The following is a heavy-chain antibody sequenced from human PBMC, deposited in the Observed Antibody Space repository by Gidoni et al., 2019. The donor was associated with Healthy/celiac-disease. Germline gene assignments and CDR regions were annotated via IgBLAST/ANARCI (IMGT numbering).Heavy chain of an antibody. CDR3: AKDTADYDILTGYYGMDV. CDR1: GFTFAAYA. J-gene: IGHJ6*02. D-gene: IGHD3-9*01. V-gene: IGHV3-9*01. Sequence: EVQLVESGGGLVQPGRSLRLSCAASGFTFAAYAMHWVRQAPGKGLVWVSVISWNSGSIGYAESVKGRFTISIDNAKNSLYLQMNSLRAEDTALYYCAKDTADYDILTGYYGMDVWGQGTTVTVSS. CDR2: ISWNSGSI.